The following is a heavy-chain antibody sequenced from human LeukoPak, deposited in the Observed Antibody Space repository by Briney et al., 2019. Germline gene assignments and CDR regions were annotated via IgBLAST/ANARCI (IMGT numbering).Heavy chain of an antibody. V-gene: IGHV3-30*02. Sequence: GGSLRLSCAASGFTFSNYAMHWVRQAPGKGLEWVAFIRNDGNEIYYADSVKGRFTISRDNSKNTLYLQMNSLRAEDTAVYYCARVKFGAVPAAIAAFDYWGQGTLVTVSS. CDR3: ARVKFGAVPAAIAAFDY. CDR1: GFTFSNYA. J-gene: IGHJ4*02. D-gene: IGHD2-2*01. CDR2: IRNDGNEI.